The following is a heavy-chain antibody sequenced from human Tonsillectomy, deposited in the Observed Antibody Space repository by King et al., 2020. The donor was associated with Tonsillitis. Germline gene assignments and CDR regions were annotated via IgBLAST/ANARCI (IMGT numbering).Heavy chain of an antibody. D-gene: IGHD6-19*01. Sequence: EVQLVESGGGLVKPGGSLRLSCAASGFTFSSYSMNWVRQAPGKGLEWVSSISSSSSYIFYADSVKGRFTISRDNAKNSLYLQMNSLRAEDTAVHYCARGGSPGGWYLDYWGQGTLVTVSS. J-gene: IGHJ4*02. CDR1: GFTFSSYS. CDR2: ISSSSSYI. CDR3: ARGGSPGGWYLDY. V-gene: IGHV3-21*01.